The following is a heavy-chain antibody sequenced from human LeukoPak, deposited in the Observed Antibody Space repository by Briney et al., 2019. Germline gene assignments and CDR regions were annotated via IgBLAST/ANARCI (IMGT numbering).Heavy chain of an antibody. CDR2: ISGSGDNT. CDR1: GFTFSDYY. CDR3: AEGDCSGGSCYGGIYYYYMDV. J-gene: IGHJ6*03. V-gene: IGHV3-23*01. D-gene: IGHD2-15*01. Sequence: GGSLRLSCTVSGFTFSDYYMSWVRQAPGKGLEWVSGISGSGDNTYYADSVKGRFTISRDNSKNTLYLQMNSLRAEDTAVYYCAEGDCSGGSCYGGIYYYYMDVWGKGTTVTVSS.